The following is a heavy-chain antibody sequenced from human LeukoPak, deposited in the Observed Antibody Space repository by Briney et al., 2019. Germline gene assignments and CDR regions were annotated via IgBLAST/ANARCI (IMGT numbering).Heavy chain of an antibody. Sequence: PGGSLRLSCAASGFTFSSYAMSWVRQAPGKGLEWVSAISGSGGSTYYADSVKGRFTISRDNSKNTLYLQMNSLRAEDTDVYYCARIVRYSSSWDYWGQGTLVTVSS. D-gene: IGHD6-13*01. V-gene: IGHV3-23*01. CDR3: ARIVRYSSSWDY. CDR2: ISGSGGST. CDR1: GFTFSSYA. J-gene: IGHJ4*02.